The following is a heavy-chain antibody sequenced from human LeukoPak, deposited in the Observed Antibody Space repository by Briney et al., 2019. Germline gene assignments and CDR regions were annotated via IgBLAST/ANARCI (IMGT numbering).Heavy chain of an antibody. D-gene: IGHD6-6*01. V-gene: IGHV3-21*04. CDR3: AKVVPQYYFDY. Sequence: GGSLRLSRAASGFTFSSYSMNWVRQAPGKGLEWVSSISSSSSYIYYADSVKGRFTISRDNSKNTLYLQMNSLRAEDTAVYYCAKVVPQYYFDYWGQGTLVTVSS. CDR2: ISSSSSYI. CDR1: GFTFSSYS. J-gene: IGHJ4*02.